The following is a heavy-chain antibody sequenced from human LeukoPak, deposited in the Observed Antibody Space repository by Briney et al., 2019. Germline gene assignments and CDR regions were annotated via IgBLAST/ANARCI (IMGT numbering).Heavy chain of an antibody. CDR1: GGSFSGYY. J-gene: IGHJ6*03. CDR2: INHSGST. V-gene: IGHV4-34*01. CDR3: ARDVRWLTGYYMDV. D-gene: IGHD5-24*01. Sequence: PSETLSLTCAVYGGSFSGYYWSWIRQPPGKGLEWIGEINHSGSTNYNPSLKSRVTISVDTSKNQFSLKLSSVTAADTALYYCARDVRWLTGYYMDVWGKGTTVTVSS.